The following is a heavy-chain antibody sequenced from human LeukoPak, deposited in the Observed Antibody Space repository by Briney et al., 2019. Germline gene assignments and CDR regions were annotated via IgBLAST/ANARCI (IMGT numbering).Heavy chain of an antibody. Sequence: GGSLRLSCAASGFTFRSYAMSWVRQAAGKGLEWVSAISDSGGNTYYADSVKGRSTISRDNSKNSLYLQMNSLRAEDTAVYYCARVGAAADYYYGMDVWGQGTTVTVSS. V-gene: IGHV3-23*01. CDR1: GFTFRSYA. J-gene: IGHJ6*02. D-gene: IGHD6-13*01. CDR3: ARVGAAADYYYGMDV. CDR2: ISDSGGNT.